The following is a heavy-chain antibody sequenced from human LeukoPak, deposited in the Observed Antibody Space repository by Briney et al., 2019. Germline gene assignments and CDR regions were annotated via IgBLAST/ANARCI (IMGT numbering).Heavy chain of an antibody. V-gene: IGHV4-59*12. CDR1: GGSISSYY. D-gene: IGHD2-2*01. CDR2: IYYSGST. J-gene: IGHJ5*02. Sequence: SSETLSLTCTVSGGSISSYYWSWIRQPPGKGLEWIGYIYYSGSTNYNPSLKSRVTISVDTSKNQFSLKLSSVTAADTAVYYCARDIVVVPAAIWGSWFDPWGQGTLVTVSS. CDR3: ARDIVVVPAAIWGSWFDP.